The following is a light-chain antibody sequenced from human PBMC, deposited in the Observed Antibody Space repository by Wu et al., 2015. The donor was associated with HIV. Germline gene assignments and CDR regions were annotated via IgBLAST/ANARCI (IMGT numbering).Light chain of an antibody. CDR3: QQYYDWPPVT. Sequence: IVMTQSPATLSVSPGERATLSCRASQSVSSKFAWYQQKPGQAPRLPIYDASTRATGIPARFSGSGSGTEFTLTINNMQSEDFAVYFCQQYYDWPPVTFGGGTKVEIK. CDR2: DAS. V-gene: IGKV3-15*01. J-gene: IGKJ4*01. CDR1: QSVSSK.